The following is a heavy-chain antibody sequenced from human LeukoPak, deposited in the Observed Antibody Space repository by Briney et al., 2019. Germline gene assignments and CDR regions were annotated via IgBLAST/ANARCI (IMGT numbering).Heavy chain of an antibody. V-gene: IGHV3-21*01. CDR3: YPGTLMGGYMDV. J-gene: IGHJ6*03. D-gene: IGHD1-14*01. CDR2: ISSSSNYI. Sequence: GGSLRLSCAASGFTFSSYSMNWVRQAPGKGLEWVSSISSSSNYIYYADSVKGRFTISRDNAKNSLYLQMNSLRAEDTAVYYCYPGTLMGGYMDVWGKGTTVTVSS. CDR1: GFTFSSYS.